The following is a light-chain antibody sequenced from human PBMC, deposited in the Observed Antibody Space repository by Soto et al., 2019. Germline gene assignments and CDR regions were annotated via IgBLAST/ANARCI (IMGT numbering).Light chain of an antibody. Sequence: DIQMTQSPSSLSASVGDRVTLTCRASQVIGNNLGWYQQKPGKAPKRLIYAAYTLEGGVPSRFSGSGSATEFTLTISSLQPADFATYYCLQHHTYPFTFGQGTKLEI. CDR3: LQHHTYPFT. CDR1: QVIGNN. J-gene: IGKJ2*01. V-gene: IGKV1-17*01. CDR2: AAY.